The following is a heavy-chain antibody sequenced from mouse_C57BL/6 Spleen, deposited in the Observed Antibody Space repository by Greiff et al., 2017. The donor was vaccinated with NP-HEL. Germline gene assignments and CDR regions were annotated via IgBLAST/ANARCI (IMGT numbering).Heavy chain of an antibody. V-gene: IGHV1-18*01. CDR3: ARELTGTVPYFDY. J-gene: IGHJ2*01. CDR2: INPNNGGT. D-gene: IGHD4-1*01. Sequence: VQLQQSGPELVKPGASVKIPCKASGYTFTDYNMDWVKQSHGKSLEWIGDINPNNGGTIYNQKFKGKATLTVDKSSSTAYMELRSLTSEDTAVYYCARELTGTVPYFDYWGQGTTLTVSS. CDR1: GYTFTDYN.